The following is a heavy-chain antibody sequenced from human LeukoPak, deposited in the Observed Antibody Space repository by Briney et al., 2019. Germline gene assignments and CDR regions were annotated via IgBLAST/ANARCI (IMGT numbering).Heavy chain of an antibody. V-gene: IGHV2-5*01. CDR3: AHSWYSSSWSTDKYNWFDP. CDR1: GGSINSYYW. D-gene: IGHD6-13*01. CDR2: IYWNDDK. Sequence: TLSLTCTVSGGSINSYYWSWIRQPPGKALEWLALIYWNDDKRYSPSLKSRLTITKDTSKNQVVLTMTNMDPVDTATYYCAHSWYSSSWSTDKYNWFDPWGQGTLVTVSS. J-gene: IGHJ5*02.